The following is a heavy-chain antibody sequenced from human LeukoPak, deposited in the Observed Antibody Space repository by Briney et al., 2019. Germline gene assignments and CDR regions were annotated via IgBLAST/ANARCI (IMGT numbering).Heavy chain of an antibody. Sequence: PGGSLRLSCAASGFTFSNYAMHWVRQAPGKGLEWVAVISYDGSNKYYADSVKGRFTISRDNSKNTLYLQMNSLRAEDTAVYYCARDRGRYCGGGSCFEHYGMDVWGQGTTVTVSS. CDR3: ARDRGRYCGGGSCFEHYGMDV. J-gene: IGHJ6*02. D-gene: IGHD2-15*01. CDR2: ISYDGSNK. V-gene: IGHV3-30-3*01. CDR1: GFTFSNYA.